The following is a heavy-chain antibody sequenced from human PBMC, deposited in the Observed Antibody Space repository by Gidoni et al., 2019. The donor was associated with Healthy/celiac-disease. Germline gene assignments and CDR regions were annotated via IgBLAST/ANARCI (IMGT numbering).Heavy chain of an antibody. D-gene: IGHD6-13*01. CDR3: ARVSPPGYSSSWYEGPFDY. CDR1: GYTFTGYY. CDR2: INPNSGGT. V-gene: IGHV1-2*07. Sequence: QVQLVQSGAEVKKPGASVKVSCKASGYTFTGYYMHWVRQAPGQEFEWMGWINPNSGGTNYAHKFQGRVTMTRDTSISTAYMELSRLRSDDTAVYYCARVSPPGYSSSWYEGPFDYCGQGTLVTVSS. J-gene: IGHJ4*02.